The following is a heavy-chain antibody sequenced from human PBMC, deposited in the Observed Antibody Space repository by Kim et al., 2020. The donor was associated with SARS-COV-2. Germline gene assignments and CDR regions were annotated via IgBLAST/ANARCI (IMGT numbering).Heavy chain of an antibody. CDR2: FDPEDGET. D-gene: IGHD6-19*01. CDR1: GYTLTELS. J-gene: IGHJ6*02. Sequence: ASVKVSCKVSGYTLTELSMHWVRQAPGKGLEWMGGFDPEDGETIYAQKFQGRVTMTEDTSTDTAYMELSSLRSEDTAVYYCATLSPVFGQWLENYYYYGMDVWGQGTTVTVSS. CDR3: ATLSPVFGQWLENYYYYGMDV. V-gene: IGHV1-24*01.